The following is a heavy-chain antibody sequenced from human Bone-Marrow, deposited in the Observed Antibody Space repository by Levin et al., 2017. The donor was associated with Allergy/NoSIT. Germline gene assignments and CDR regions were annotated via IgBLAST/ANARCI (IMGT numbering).Heavy chain of an antibody. V-gene: IGHV2-5*01. CDR3: AHRMRAVPATFDY. D-gene: IGHD2-15*01. J-gene: IGHJ4*02. CDR2: IYWNDNS. Sequence: SGPTLVKPTETLTLTCTLSGLSLNTVGVGVGWIRQPPGKALEWLALIYWNDNSIYSPSLSNRLTITKDTSGNQVVLTMTNMDPVDTATYFCAHRMRAVPATFDYWGQGALVTVSS. CDR1: GLSLNTVGVG.